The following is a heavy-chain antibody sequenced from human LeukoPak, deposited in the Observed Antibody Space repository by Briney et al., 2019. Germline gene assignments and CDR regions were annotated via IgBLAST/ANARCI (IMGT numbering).Heavy chain of an antibody. Sequence: GESLRISCKGSGYTFTRYWIGWVRQMPGKGLEWMGHIYPTDSDVKYSPSFQGQVTISADKSLNTAYLQWSSLKASDTAMYFCARAPVMINFGGVAEAFDIWGQGTMINVSS. D-gene: IGHD3-16*01. J-gene: IGHJ3*02. CDR1: GYTFTRYW. CDR2: IYPTDSDV. CDR3: ARAPVMINFGGVAEAFDI. V-gene: IGHV5-51*01.